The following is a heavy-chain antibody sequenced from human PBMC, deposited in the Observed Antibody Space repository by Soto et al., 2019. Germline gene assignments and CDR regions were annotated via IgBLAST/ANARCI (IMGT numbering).Heavy chain of an antibody. D-gene: IGHD3-22*01. CDR1: GFTFSSYA. Sequence: GGSLRLSCAASGFTFSSYAMSWVRQAPGKGLGWVSAISGSGVSTYYADSVKGRFTISRDNSKNTLYLQMNSLRAEDTAVYYCAKSPGMYYYDSSGYYHYDYWGQGALVTVS. V-gene: IGHV3-23*01. CDR2: ISGSGVST. CDR3: AKSPGMYYYDSSGYYHYDY. J-gene: IGHJ4*02.